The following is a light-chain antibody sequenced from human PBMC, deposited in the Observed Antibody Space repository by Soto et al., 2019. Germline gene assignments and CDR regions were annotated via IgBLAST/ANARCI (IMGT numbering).Light chain of an antibody. V-gene: IGKV1-33*01. CDR1: HDISSY. CDR3: QQYDNLLFT. CDR2: DAS. J-gene: IGKJ3*01. Sequence: DIQMTQSPSSLSASVGDRVTITCQASHDISSYLNWYQQKPGEAPKLLIYDASNLEPGVPSRFSGSGSGTDFSFTISSLLPEDIATYYCQQYDNLLFTFGPGTKVDIK.